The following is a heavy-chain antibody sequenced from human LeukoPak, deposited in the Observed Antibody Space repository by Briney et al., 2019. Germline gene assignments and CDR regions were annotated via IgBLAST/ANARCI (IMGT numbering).Heavy chain of an antibody. CDR3: ARDPSGSGWYLVFDY. J-gene: IGHJ4*02. D-gene: IGHD6-19*01. CDR1: GYTFTGYY. CDR2: INPNSGGT. Sequence: GASVKVSCKASGYTFTGYYMHWVRQAPGQGLEWMGWINPNSGGTNYAQKFQGRVTMTRDTSISTAYMELSRLRSDDTAVYYCARDPSGSGWYLVFDYWAREPWSPSPQ. V-gene: IGHV1-2*02.